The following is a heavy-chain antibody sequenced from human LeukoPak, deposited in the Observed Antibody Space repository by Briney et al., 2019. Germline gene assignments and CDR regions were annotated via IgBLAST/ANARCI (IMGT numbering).Heavy chain of an antibody. CDR3: ARGYDEFDY. V-gene: IGHV3-48*01. CDR1: GFTFSSYS. Sequence: GGSLRLSCAASGFTFSSYSMNWVRQAPGKGLEWVSYISSSSSTIYDADSVKGRFTISRDNAKNSLYLQMKSLRAEDTAVYYCARGYDEFDYWGQGTLVTVSS. D-gene: IGHD5-12*01. CDR2: ISSSSSTI. J-gene: IGHJ4*02.